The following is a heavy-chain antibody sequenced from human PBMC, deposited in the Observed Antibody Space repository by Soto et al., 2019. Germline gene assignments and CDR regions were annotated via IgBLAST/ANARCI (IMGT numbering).Heavy chain of an antibody. V-gene: IGHV3-23*01. Sequence: EVQLLESGGGLLQPGGSLRLSCEASGFTLRNSAMSWVRQAPGKGLEWVSSISGSGGRTYYADSVEGRFTMSTDESKKMVILEMNGLRDEDTAVYFCARVSSQGLVFDHWGQGTRVTVSS. D-gene: IGHD3-10*01. J-gene: IGHJ4*02. CDR2: ISGSGGRT. CDR3: ARVSSQGLVFDH. CDR1: GFTLRNSA.